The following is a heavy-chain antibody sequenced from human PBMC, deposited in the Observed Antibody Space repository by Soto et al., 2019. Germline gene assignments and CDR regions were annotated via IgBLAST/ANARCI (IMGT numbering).Heavy chain of an antibody. Sequence: EVQLLESGGGLVQPGGSLRLSCAASGFTFNSYAMSWVGQAPGKGLEWVSAISGSGGSTYYADSVKGRFTISRDNSKNTLYLQMNSLRAEDTAVYYCAKDRYSSSWYGGWFDPWGQGTLVTVSS. CDR3: AKDRYSSSWYGGWFDP. CDR1: GFTFNSYA. D-gene: IGHD6-13*01. V-gene: IGHV3-23*01. J-gene: IGHJ5*02. CDR2: ISGSGGST.